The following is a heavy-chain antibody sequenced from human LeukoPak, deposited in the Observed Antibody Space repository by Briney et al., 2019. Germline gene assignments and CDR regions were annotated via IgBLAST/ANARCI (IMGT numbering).Heavy chain of an antibody. D-gene: IGHD2-15*01. CDR3: AGRGHRYSRD. V-gene: IGHV4-59*02. Sequence: KPSETLSHSCTVSGDSVSSGFWTCIRHSPGKGLEWIGYIYDSGITDYSPSLKSRLTISVDTSNNKFSLNLHSVTAADTAVYYCAGRGHRYSRDWGQGILVTVSS. CDR2: IYDSGIT. J-gene: IGHJ1*01. CDR1: GDSVSSGF.